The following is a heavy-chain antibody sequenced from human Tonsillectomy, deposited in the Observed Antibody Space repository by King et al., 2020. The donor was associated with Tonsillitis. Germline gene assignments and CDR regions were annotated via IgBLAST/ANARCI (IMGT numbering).Heavy chain of an antibody. J-gene: IGHJ4*02. V-gene: IGHV3-66*01. Sequence: VQLVESGGGLVQPGGSLRLSCAASGLTVSSNYMSWVRQAPGKGLEWVSVIYSGGGTYYADSLKGRFTISRDSSKNTLHLQMNSLRAEDTAVYYCARWGQLLLGSFDYWGQGTLVTVSS. CDR2: IYSGGGT. CDR3: ARWGQLLLGSFDY. CDR1: GLTVSSNY. D-gene: IGHD2-2*01.